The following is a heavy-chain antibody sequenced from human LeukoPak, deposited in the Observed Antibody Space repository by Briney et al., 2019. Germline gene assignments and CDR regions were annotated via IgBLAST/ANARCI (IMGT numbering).Heavy chain of an antibody. CDR1: GGSISSSSYY. V-gene: IGHV4-39*01. D-gene: IGHD3-22*01. Sequence: PSETLSLTCIVSGGSISSSSYYWGWIRQPPGKGLEWIGSIYYSGSTYYNPSLKSRVTISVDTSKNQFSLKLSSVTAADTAVYYCARHLLRIYYDSSGYPRTFDYWGQGTLVTVSS. J-gene: IGHJ4*02. CDR3: ARHLLRIYYDSSGYPRTFDY. CDR2: IYYSGST.